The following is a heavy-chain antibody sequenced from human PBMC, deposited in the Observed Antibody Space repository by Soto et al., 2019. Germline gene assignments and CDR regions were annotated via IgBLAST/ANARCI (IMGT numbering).Heavy chain of an antibody. D-gene: IGHD2-15*01. CDR2: INHSGIT. Sequence: PSETLSLTCAVYGGSFRGYFWSWIRQPPGKGLEWIGEINHSGITSYSPSLGSRVTTSVDTPKNQFSLRLRSVTAADTAIYYCARRFCSDGYCSYFDYWGRGTLVTVSS. V-gene: IGHV4-34*10. CDR3: ARRFCSDGYCSYFDY. J-gene: IGHJ4*02. CDR1: GGSFRGYF.